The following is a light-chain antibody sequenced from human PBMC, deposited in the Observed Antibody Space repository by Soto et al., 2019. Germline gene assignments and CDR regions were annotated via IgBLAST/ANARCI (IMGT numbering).Light chain of an antibody. CDR3: MQALQTPIT. CDR2: LGS. CDR1: QSLLHSNGYNY. Sequence: DIVMTQSPLSLPVTPGEPASISCRSSQSLLHSNGYNYLDWYLQKPGQSPQLLIDLGSNRASGVTDRFSGSGSGTDFTLKISRVEAEDVGVYYCMQALQTPITFGPGTKVDIK. J-gene: IGKJ3*01. V-gene: IGKV2-28*01.